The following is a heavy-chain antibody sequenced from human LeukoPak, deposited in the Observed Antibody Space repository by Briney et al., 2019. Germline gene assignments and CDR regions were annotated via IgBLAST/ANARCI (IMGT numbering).Heavy chain of an antibody. Sequence: ASVKVSCKASGYTFTSYYMHWVRQAPGQGLEWMGWISAYNGNTNYAEKLQGRVTMTTDTSTSTAYMELRSLRSDDTAVYYCARDYGDYPNWFDPWGQGTLVTVSS. J-gene: IGHJ5*02. CDR3: ARDYGDYPNWFDP. CDR2: ISAYNGNT. CDR1: GYTFTSYY. D-gene: IGHD4-17*01. V-gene: IGHV1-18*04.